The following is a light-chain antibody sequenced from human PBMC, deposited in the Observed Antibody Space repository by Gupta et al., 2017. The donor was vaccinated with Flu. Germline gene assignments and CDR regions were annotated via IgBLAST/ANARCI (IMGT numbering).Light chain of an antibody. CDR3: SSYACSFTFGI. CDR2: DYP. V-gene: IGLV2-11*01. CDR1: SSDDGGYNY. Sequence: QSALSQTRTVSGSPGHSVPISCTGRSSDDGGYNYVSWYQQHPGKAPKLMIYDYPKRPSGIPDRYPASRSGNTASLTISGLQADDEAEYYCSSYACSFTFGIFGGGTRLTVL. J-gene: IGLJ2*01.